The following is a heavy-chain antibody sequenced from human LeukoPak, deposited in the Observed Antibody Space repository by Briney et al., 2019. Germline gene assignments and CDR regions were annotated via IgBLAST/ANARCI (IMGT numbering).Heavy chain of an antibody. CDR3: ARVWSATLGWYHFDY. D-gene: IGHD6-19*01. CDR1: GFTVSSNY. V-gene: IGHV3-53*01. J-gene: IGHJ4*02. CDR2: IYSGGST. Sequence: GGSLRLSCGASGFTVSSNYMSWVRQAPGKGLEWVSIIYSGGSTYYADSVKGRFTISRDSLKNTLYLQMNSLRAEDTAVYYCARVWSATLGWYHFDYWGQGTLVTVSS.